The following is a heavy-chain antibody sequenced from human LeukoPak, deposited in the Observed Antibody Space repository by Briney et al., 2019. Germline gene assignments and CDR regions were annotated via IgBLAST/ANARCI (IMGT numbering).Heavy chain of an antibody. Sequence: PGGSLRLSCAASGFTFSSYGMHWVRQAPGKGLEWVAVISYDGSNKYYADSVKGRFTISRDNSKNTLYLQMNSLRAEDTAVYYCAKIPTNDGYDQGTWGQETLVTVSS. CDR3: AKIPTNDGYDQGT. J-gene: IGHJ5*02. D-gene: IGHD5-12*01. CDR2: ISYDGSNK. V-gene: IGHV3-30*18. CDR1: GFTFSSYG.